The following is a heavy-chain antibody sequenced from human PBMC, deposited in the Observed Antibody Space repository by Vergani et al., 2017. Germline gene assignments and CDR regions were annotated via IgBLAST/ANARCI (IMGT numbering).Heavy chain of an antibody. CDR3: ARDLPGSSDAFDI. D-gene: IGHD3-10*01. CDR1: GFTFSSYG. J-gene: IGHJ3*02. CDR2: IWYDGSNK. Sequence: QVQLVESGGGVVQPGRSLRLSCAASGFTFSSYGMHWVRQAPGEGLEWVAVIWYDGSNKYYADSVKGRFTISRDNSKNTLYLQMNSLRAEDTAVYYCARDLPGSSDAFDIWGQGTMVTVSA. V-gene: IGHV3-33*01.